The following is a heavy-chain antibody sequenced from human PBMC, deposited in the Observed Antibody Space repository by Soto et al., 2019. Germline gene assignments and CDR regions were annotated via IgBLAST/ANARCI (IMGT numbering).Heavy chain of an antibody. D-gene: IGHD5-12*01. J-gene: IGHJ4*02. CDR1: GFTFRNYA. CDR3: ARDPYGGYIFDS. V-gene: IGHV3-30-3*01. Sequence: QVQLVESGGGVVQPGTSLRLSCAASGFTFRNYAMHWVRQSPAKGLEWLAVISFDGANIFYADAAKGRFTISRDKSKETLYLQLDSLRPEDTGVYFCARDPYGGYIFDSWGQGTQVTLSS. CDR2: ISFDGANI.